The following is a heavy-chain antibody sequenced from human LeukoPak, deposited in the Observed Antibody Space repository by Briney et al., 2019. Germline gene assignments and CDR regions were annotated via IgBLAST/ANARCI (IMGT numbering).Heavy chain of an antibody. CDR3: AKGVRAFYCSSTRCYLDDY. Sequence: PGRSLRLSCAASGFTFSSYGMHWVRQAPGKGLEWVAVIWYDGSNKYYADSVKGRVTISRDNAKNTMYLQMNSLRAEDTAVYYCAKGVRAFYCSSTRCYLDDYWGQGTLVTVSS. J-gene: IGHJ4*02. CDR1: GFTFSSYG. V-gene: IGHV3-33*06. CDR2: IWYDGSNK. D-gene: IGHD2-2*01.